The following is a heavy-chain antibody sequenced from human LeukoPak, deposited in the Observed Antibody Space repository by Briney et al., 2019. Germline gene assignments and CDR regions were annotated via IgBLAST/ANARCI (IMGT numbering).Heavy chain of an antibody. CDR3: ARVSSITGTDDY. V-gene: IGHV3-21*01. CDR2: ISSSSGFI. Sequence: GGSLRLSCAASGFTSISYSMAWVRQAPGKGLEWVSSISSSSGFIYYADSVKGRFTISRDNAKNTLYLQKNSLRAENTAVCFCARVSSITGTDDYWGQGALVTVSS. CDR1: GFTSISYS. D-gene: IGHD1-20*01. J-gene: IGHJ4*02.